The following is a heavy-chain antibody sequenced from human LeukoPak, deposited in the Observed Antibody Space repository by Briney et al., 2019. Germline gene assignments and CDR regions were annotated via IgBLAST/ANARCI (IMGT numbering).Heavy chain of an antibody. Sequence: ASVKVSCKASGYTFTSYAMHWVRQAPGQGLEWMGWINAGNGNTKYSQEFQGRVTITRDTSSSTAYMELSSLRSEDMAVYYCAREYGVAAAFGAFDIWGQGTMVTVSS. CDR3: AREYGVAAAFGAFDI. J-gene: IGHJ3*02. CDR2: INAGNGNT. V-gene: IGHV1-3*03. CDR1: GYTFTSYA. D-gene: IGHD6-13*01.